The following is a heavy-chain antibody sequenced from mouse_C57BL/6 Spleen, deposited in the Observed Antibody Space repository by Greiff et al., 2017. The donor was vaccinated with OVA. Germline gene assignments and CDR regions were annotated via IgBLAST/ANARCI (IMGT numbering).Heavy chain of an antibody. D-gene: IGHD2-4*01. Sequence: QVQLQQPGAELVKPGASVKMSCKASGYTFTSYWITWVKQRPGQGLAWIGDIYPGSGSTNYTEKFKSKATLTVDTSSSTAYMQLSSLTAEDSAVYYCARPYDYGGSFAYWGQGTLVTVSA. CDR2: IYPGSGST. CDR1: GYTFTSYW. CDR3: ARPYDYGGSFAY. J-gene: IGHJ3*01. V-gene: IGHV1-55*01.